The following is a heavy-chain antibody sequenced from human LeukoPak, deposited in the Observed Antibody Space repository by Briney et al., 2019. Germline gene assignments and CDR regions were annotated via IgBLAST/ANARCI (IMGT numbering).Heavy chain of an antibody. Sequence: PGGSLRLSCAASGFTFSSYGMHWVRQAPGKGLEWVAFIRYDGSNKYYADSVKGRFTISRDNSKNTLYLQMNSLRAEDTAVYYCAKANSREVPAAILGYWGQGTLVTVSS. D-gene: IGHD2-2*02. CDR1: GFTFSSYG. J-gene: IGHJ4*02. CDR2: IRYDGSNK. V-gene: IGHV3-30*02. CDR3: AKANSREVPAAILGY.